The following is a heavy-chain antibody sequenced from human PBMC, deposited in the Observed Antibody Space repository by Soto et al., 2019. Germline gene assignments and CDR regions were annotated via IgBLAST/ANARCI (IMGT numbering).Heavy chain of an antibody. Sequence: VQLVQSGAEVKKPGASVKVSCKASGYIFTGYYIHWVRQAPGQGLEWMGWINPNSGGTNYAQNFQGRVTLTRYTSITTAYMEVGRLRSDDTAVYYCAIRVYGDYAEAYYYYGMDVWGQGTTVTVSS. J-gene: IGHJ6*02. D-gene: IGHD4-17*01. CDR3: AIRVYGDYAEAYYYYGMDV. V-gene: IGHV1-2*02. CDR1: GYIFTGYY. CDR2: INPNSGGT.